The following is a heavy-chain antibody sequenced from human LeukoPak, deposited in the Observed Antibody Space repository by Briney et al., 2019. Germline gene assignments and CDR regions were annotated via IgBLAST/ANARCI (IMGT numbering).Heavy chain of an antibody. CDR3: ARCSTTSCLNWFDP. D-gene: IGHD2-2*01. V-gene: IGHV1-69*05. CDR2: IIPIFGTA. Sequence: GASVKVSCKASGGTFSSYVISWVRQAPGPGLEWMGGIIPIFGTANYAQKFQGRITITTDESTSTAYMELSSLRSEDTAVYFCARCSTTSCLNWFDPWGQGTLVTVSS. J-gene: IGHJ5*02. CDR1: GGTFSSYV.